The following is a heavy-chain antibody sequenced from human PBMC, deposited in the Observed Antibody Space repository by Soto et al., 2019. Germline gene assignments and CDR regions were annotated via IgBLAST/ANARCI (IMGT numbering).Heavy chain of an antibody. CDR3: ARARYYDILTGYSYYYYGMDV. CDR1: GGSFSGYY. D-gene: IGHD3-9*01. V-gene: IGHV4-34*01. CDR2: INHSGST. Sequence: PSETLSLTCAVYGGSFSGYYWSWIRQPPGKGLEWIGEINHSGSTNYNPSLKSRVTISVDTSKNQFSLKLSSVTAADTAVYYCARARYYDILTGYSYYYYGMDVWGQGTTVTVS. J-gene: IGHJ6*02.